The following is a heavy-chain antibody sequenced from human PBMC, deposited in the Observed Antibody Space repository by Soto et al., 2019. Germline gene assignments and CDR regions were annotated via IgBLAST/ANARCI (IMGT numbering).Heavy chain of an antibody. CDR1: GSYITSGDYH. CDR2: ISHSETT. Sequence: QVRLQESGPGLVKASQTLSLTCSVSGSYITSGDYHWTWIRQAPGKGLEWVGYISHSETTSYSPALKNRIIISSDFSMNQFSLRLNSVTAADTAVYFCAGFVVGDRDDKWGQGTLVTVSS. V-gene: IGHV4-30-4*01. CDR3: AGFVVGDRDDK. J-gene: IGHJ4*02. D-gene: IGHD3-10*01.